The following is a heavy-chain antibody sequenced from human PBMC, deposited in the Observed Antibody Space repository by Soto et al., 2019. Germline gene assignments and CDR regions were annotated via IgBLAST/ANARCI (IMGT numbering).Heavy chain of an antibody. D-gene: IGHD2-15*01. Sequence: GGSLRLSCAASGFSFSTYPMTWVRQAPGKRLEGVSSISGSGSDTYYIDSVRGRFTISRDNSRTTVYLQMNSLRPGDTALYYSARELMKEAASGDFYAMDVWGQGTTVTVSS. CDR3: ARELMKEAASGDFYAMDV. V-gene: IGHV3-23*01. J-gene: IGHJ6*02. CDR1: GFSFSTYP. CDR2: ISGSGSDT.